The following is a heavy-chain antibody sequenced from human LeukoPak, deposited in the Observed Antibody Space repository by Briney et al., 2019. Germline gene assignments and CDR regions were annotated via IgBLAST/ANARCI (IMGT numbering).Heavy chain of an antibody. D-gene: IGHD3-3*01. CDR3: ASGDRSSTYYDFWSGYSFDY. J-gene: IGHJ4*02. V-gene: IGHV4-34*01. CDR2: INHSGST. CDR1: GGSFSGYY. Sequence: KPSETLSLTCAVYGGSFSGYYWSWIRQPPGKGLEWIGEINHSGSTNYNPSLKSRVTISVDTSKNQFSLKLSSVTAADTAVYYCASGDRSSTYYDFWSGYSFDYWGQGTLVTVSS.